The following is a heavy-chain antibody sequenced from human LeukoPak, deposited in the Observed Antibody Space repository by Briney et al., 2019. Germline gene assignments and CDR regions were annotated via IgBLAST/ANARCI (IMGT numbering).Heavy chain of an antibody. CDR2: IYSSGST. J-gene: IGHJ4*02. CDR3: ASDERNFDY. V-gene: IGHV4-4*08. Sequence: PSETLSLTCSVSGSSISNFYWSWVRQPPGKGLEWIGSIYSSGSTYYNPSLKSRVTISVDTSKNQFSLKLSSVTAADTAVYYCASDERNFDYWGQGTLVTVAS. CDR1: GSSISNFY.